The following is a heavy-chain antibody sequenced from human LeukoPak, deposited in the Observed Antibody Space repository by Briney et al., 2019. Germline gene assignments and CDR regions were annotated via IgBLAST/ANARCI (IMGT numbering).Heavy chain of an antibody. D-gene: IGHD2-21*01. CDR2: IHYSGST. Sequence: PSETLSLTCTVSGDSMISYYWSWIRQPPGKGLEWIGYIHYSGSTNHNPSLKSRVTISVDTSKNQFSLKLSSVTAADTAMYYCARAPLALIVFDIWGQGTMVTVSS. CDR1: GDSMISYY. V-gene: IGHV4-59*01. CDR3: ARAPLALIVFDI. J-gene: IGHJ3*02.